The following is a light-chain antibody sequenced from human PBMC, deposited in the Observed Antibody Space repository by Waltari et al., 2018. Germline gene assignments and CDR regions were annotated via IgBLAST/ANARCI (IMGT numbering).Light chain of an antibody. V-gene: IGLV3-27*01. Sequence: YDLAQPFSVSVSPGQTATITCSGDVLAEKYVRWFQQRPGQAPTLILYKDTERPAGIPERCSGSSSGSTVLLTIRGALLEDEADYHCHAAADNNWFFGGGTKLTVL. CDR2: KDT. CDR1: VLAEKY. J-gene: IGLJ2*01. CDR3: HAAADNNWF.